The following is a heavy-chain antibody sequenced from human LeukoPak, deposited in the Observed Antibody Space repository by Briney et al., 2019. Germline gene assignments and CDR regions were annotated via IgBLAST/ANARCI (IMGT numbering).Heavy chain of an antibody. CDR3: ARDGPAQMVDFDY. CDR1: GYTFTGSGWY. J-gene: IGHJ4*02. D-gene: IGHD3-10*01. V-gene: IGHV1-2*02. Sequence: ASVTVSCKASGYTFTGSGWYLYWLRQAPGQGLECVGWLHPNNGATGYAQKFQGRVAMTTDTSISTAYMELSRLRPDDTAIYYCARDGPAQMVDFDYWGQGTLVTVSS. CDR2: LHPNNGAT.